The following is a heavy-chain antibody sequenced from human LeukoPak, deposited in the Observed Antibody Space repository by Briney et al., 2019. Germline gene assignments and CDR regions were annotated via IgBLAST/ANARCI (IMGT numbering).Heavy chain of an antibody. Sequence: GGSLRLSCAASGFTFSSYAMSWVRQAPGKGLEWVSAISGSGGSTYYADSVKGRFTISRDNTKNLLYLQMNSLRVEDTAVYYCARELNHADSHLDYWGQGTLVTVSS. CDR3: ARELNHADSHLDY. D-gene: IGHD1-14*01. V-gene: IGHV3-23*01. CDR2: ISGSGGST. CDR1: GFTFSSYA. J-gene: IGHJ4*02.